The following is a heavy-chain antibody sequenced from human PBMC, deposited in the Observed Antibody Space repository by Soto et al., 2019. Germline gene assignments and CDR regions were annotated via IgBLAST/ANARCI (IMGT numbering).Heavy chain of an antibody. CDR3: ARVAHYDFWSGYSYDAFDI. CDR1: GFTFSSYW. CDR2: IKQDGSEK. D-gene: IGHD3-3*01. V-gene: IGHV3-7*01. Sequence: QPGGSLRLSCAASGFTFSSYWMSWVRQAPGKGLEWVANIKQDGSEKYYVDSVKGRFTISRDNAKNSLYLQMNSLRAEDTAVYYCARVAHYDFWSGYSYDAFDIWGQGTMVTVSS. J-gene: IGHJ3*02.